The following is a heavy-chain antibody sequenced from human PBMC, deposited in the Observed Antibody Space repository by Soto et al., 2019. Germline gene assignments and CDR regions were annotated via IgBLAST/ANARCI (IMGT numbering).Heavy chain of an antibody. V-gene: IGHV1-69*02. CDR1: GGTFSSYT. D-gene: IGHD3-10*01. J-gene: IGHJ6*03. CDR2: IIPIVGIA. CDR3: ASVLLWCGSTIIGKAGYMDV. Sequence: QVQLVQSGAEVKKPGSSVKVSCKASGGTFSSYTISWVRQAPGQGLEWMGRIIPIVGIANYAQKFQGRVTSTAANSTSTAYMELSSLRSEDTAVYYCASVLLWCGSTIIGKAGYMDVWCKGTTVTVSS.